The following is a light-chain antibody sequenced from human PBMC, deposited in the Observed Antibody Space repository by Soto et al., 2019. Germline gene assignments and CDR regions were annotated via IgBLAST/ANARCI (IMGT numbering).Light chain of an antibody. CDR2: LNSDGSH. CDR1: SGHSNYA. Sequence: QSVLTRSPSASASLGASVKLTCTLSSGHSNYAIAWHQQQPDKGPRFLMKLNSDGSHSKGDGIPDRFSGSTSGAERYLTISSLQSEDEADYYCQTWGTGIWVFGGGTKLAVL. V-gene: IGLV4-69*01. CDR3: QTWGTGIWV. J-gene: IGLJ3*02.